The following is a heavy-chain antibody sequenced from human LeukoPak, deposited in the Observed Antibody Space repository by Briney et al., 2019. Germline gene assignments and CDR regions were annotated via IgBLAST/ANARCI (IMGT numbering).Heavy chain of an antibody. CDR1: GFTFSSYS. J-gene: IGHJ4*02. Sequence: LXLSCAASGFTFSSYSMNWVRQAPGKGLEWGSYISSDSRTIYYADSVKGRFTISRDNAKNSLYLQMKSLRDEDTAVYYCARYGSGTSYITNYFDYWGQGTLVTVSS. CDR2: ISSDSRTI. D-gene: IGHD3-10*01. V-gene: IGHV3-48*02. CDR3: ARYGSGTSYITNYFDY.